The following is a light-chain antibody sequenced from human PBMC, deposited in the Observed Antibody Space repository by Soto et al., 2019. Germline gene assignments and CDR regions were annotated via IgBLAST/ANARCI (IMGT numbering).Light chain of an antibody. Sequence: QSALPQPPSASVSPGQSVTISCTGSNSDVGAYNYVSWYQQHPGKSPKLMIYEVTKRPSGVPDRFSGSKSGNTASLTVSGLQAEDEADYYCSSYGGTNNYVVFGGGTKVTVL. CDR3: SSYGGTNNYVV. CDR1: NSDVGAYNY. J-gene: IGLJ2*01. V-gene: IGLV2-8*01. CDR2: EVT.